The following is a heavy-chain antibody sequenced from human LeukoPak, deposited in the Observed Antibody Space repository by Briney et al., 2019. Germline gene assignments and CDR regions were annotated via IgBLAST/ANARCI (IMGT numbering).Heavy chain of an antibody. CDR1: GFTFSSYA. V-gene: IGHV4-34*01. J-gene: IGHJ6*02. D-gene: IGHD2-15*01. CDR2: INHSGST. CDR3: ARASGVAAYYYYYYGMDV. Sequence: GSLRLSCAASGFTFSSYAMSWIRQPPGKGLEWIGEINHSGSTNYNPSLKSRVTISVDTSKNQFSLKLSSVTAADTAVYYCARASGVAAYYYYYYGMDVWGQGTTVTVSS.